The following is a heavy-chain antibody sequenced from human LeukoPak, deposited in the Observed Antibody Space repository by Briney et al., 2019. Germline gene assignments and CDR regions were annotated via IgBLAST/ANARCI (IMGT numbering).Heavy chain of an antibody. D-gene: IGHD6-19*01. CDR3: TRDYRGYSSGWPRIGNWFDP. J-gene: IGHJ5*02. V-gene: IGHV3-23*01. CDR1: GFTFSSSA. Sequence: TGGSLRLSCAASGFTFSSSAMNWVRQAPGKGLEWVSAISISGDDTYYAESVKGRFTISRDNSKNTLYLRMNSLRAEDTAVYYCTRDYRGYSSGWPRIGNWFDPWGQGTLVTVSS. CDR2: ISISGDDT.